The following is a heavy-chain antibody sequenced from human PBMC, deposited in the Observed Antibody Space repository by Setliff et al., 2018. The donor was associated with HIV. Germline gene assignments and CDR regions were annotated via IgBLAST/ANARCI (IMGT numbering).Heavy chain of an antibody. CDR2: LNGDGTSI. CDR3: VRRGREAISLPHSFDP. V-gene: IGHV3-74*01. Sequence: GGSLSLSCAASGFAFSSYWMHWVRQSPGKGLVWVSRLNGDGTSISYEDSVRGRFTISRDNAKSTLYLQMDNLRVEDTGVYYCVRRGREAISLPHSFDPWGQGSQVTVSS. D-gene: IGHD3-16*01. CDR1: GFAFSSYW. J-gene: IGHJ5*02.